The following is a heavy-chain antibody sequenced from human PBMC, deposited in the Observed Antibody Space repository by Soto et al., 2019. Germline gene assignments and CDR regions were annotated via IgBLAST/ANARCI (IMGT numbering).Heavy chain of an antibody. D-gene: IGHD3-9*01. CDR1: GGTFSSYA. V-gene: IGHV1-69*13. Sequence: SSVKVSCKASGGTFSSYAISWVRQAPGQGLEWMGGIIPIFGTANYAQKFQGRVTITADESTSTAYMELSSLRSEDTAVYYCAANRQLYYDILNGYYRPEMHYGMDVWGQGTTVTVS. CDR2: IIPIFGTA. J-gene: IGHJ6*02. CDR3: AANRQLYYDILNGYYRPEMHYGMDV.